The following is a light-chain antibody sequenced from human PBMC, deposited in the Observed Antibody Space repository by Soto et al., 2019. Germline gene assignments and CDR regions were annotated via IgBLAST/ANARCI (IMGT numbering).Light chain of an antibody. CDR3: QEYNNWHPIT. J-gene: IGKJ4*01. CDR2: GAS. V-gene: IGKV3-15*01. Sequence: EIEMTQSPATLSVSVGERATLSCRASQSISSKLAWYQQKPGQAPRLLIYGASTRATGIPVRFSGSGSGTELTLTITSLQSEDFAVNYCQEYNNWHPITFGGGTKVDIK. CDR1: QSISSK.